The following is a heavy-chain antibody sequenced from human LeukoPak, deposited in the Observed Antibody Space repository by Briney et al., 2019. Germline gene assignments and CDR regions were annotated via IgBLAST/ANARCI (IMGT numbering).Heavy chain of an antibody. CDR3: ARGHYYDSSGYYYALSY. Sequence: GASVKVSCKAFGYTFTSNYMHWVRQAPGQGPEWMGVISPSGGSTTYAQKFQGRVTLTRDTSTSTVYMELSSLRSEDTAVYYCARGHYYDSSGYYYALSYWGQGTLVTVSS. J-gene: IGHJ4*02. V-gene: IGHV1-46*01. CDR1: GYTFTSNY. D-gene: IGHD3-22*01. CDR2: ISPSGGST.